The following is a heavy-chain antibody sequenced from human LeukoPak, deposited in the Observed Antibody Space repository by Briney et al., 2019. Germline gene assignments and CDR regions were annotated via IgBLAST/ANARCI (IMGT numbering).Heavy chain of an antibody. D-gene: IGHD7-27*01. V-gene: IGHV3-23*03. CDR2: IFSGGST. J-gene: IGHJ3*02. CDR1: GFTFSSYA. CDR3: AKRVSTGANAFDI. Sequence: PGGSLRLSCAASGFTFSSYAMSWVRQAPGKGLEWVSVIFSGGSTYYADSVKGRFTISRDNSKNTLYLQMNSLRAEDTAVYYCAKRVSTGANAFDIWGQGTMVTISS.